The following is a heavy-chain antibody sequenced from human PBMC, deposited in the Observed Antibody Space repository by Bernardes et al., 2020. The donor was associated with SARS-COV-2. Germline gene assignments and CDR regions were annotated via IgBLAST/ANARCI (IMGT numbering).Heavy chain of an antibody. J-gene: IGHJ6*02. CDR3: VRGRNYFDV. CDR1: RETLSDYS. Sequence: SETLSLTCSVYRETLSDYSWSWICQTPGKGLEWLGQIDQSGRTDYSPSLRIRLTISVDTYMQQFFLRLTSGTAADTAVYYCVRGRNYFDVWSQGTAVSVSS. CDR2: IDQSGRT. V-gene: IGHV4-34*08. D-gene: IGHD1-7*01.